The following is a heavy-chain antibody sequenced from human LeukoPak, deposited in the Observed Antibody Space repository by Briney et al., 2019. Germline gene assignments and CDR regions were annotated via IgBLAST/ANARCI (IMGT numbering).Heavy chain of an antibody. J-gene: IGHJ4*02. Sequence: ASVKVSCKAPGYTFTNYTINWVRLAPGQGPEWMGWIDTNTGNPTYAQGFAGRFVFSLDTSVTTTYLQISSLKAEDTAVYYSTRGRDTTGYFVYWGQGTLVTVSS. CDR2: IDTNTGNP. V-gene: IGHV7-4-1*02. CDR1: GYTFTNYT. D-gene: IGHD3-22*01. CDR3: TRGRDTTGYFVY.